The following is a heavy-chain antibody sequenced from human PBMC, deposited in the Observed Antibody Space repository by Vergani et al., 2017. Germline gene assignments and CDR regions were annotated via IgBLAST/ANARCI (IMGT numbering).Heavy chain of an antibody. J-gene: IGHJ6*03. D-gene: IGHD3-3*01. CDR2: INHSGST. CDR1: GGSFSGYY. CDR3: AAVFAAAMEHYYYYMDF. Sequence: QVQLQQWGAGLLKPSETLSLTCAVYGGSFSGYYWSWIRQPPGKGLGWIGEINHSGSTNYNPALKSRVTISVDTSYNQFSLMLSSVPAADTAVDYCAAVFAAAMEHYYYYMDFGGKGPTVTVSS. V-gene: IGHV4-34*01.